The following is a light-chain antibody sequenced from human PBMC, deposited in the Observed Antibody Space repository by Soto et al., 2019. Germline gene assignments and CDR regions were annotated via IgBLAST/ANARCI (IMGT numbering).Light chain of an antibody. J-gene: IGLJ1*01. Sequence: QSALTQPASVSGSPGQSITISCTGTSSDVGGYKSVSWYQHHPGKAPKLRIYEVTNRPSGVSNRFSGSKSGNTASLTISGLQAEDEADYYCSSYTSSSPLYVFGTGTKLTVL. CDR1: SSDVGGYKS. CDR2: EVT. V-gene: IGLV2-14*01. CDR3: SSYTSSSPLYV.